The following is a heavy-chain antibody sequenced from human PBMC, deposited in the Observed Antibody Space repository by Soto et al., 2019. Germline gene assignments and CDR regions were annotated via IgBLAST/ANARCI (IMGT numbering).Heavy chain of an antibody. D-gene: IGHD3-9*01. CDR3: ARRNQYFTDYDILSFRGAPFDP. CDR1: GGSISSSSYY. CDR2: IYYSGST. Sequence: PSETLSLTCTVSGGSISSSSYYWGWIRQPPGKGLEWIGSIYYSGSTYYNPSLKSRVTISVDTSKNQFSLKLSSVTAADTAVYYCARRNQYFTDYDILSFRGAPFDPWGQGTLVTVSS. V-gene: IGHV4-39*01. J-gene: IGHJ5*02.